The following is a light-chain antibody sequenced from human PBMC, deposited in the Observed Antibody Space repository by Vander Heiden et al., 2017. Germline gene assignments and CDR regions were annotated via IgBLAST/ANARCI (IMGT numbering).Light chain of an antibody. J-gene: IGKJ4*01. CDR3: QQYNNWPPLT. CDR2: DAS. V-gene: IGKV3-15*01. CDR1: QSVNGN. Sequence: EIVMTQSPATLSVSPGESATLPCRASQSVNGNLAWYQQKPGRAPRLLIYDASIRATGIPARFSGSGYGTEFTLTISSLQSEDFAIYYCQQYNNWPPLTFGGGTNVDLK.